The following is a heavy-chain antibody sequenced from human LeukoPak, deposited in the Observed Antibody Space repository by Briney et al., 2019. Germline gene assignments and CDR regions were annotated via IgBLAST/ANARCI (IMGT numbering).Heavy chain of an antibody. CDR3: VKQFVDI. D-gene: IGHD5-24*01. CDR2: ISESGDDT. J-gene: IGHJ5*02. V-gene: IGHV3-23*01. Sequence: PSETLSLTCAVYGGSFSGYYWSWIRQPPGKGLEWVSSISESGDDTFYADSVKGRFTISRDNSRSTLYLQMNSLRAEDTAAYYCVKQFVDIWGQGTLVTVSS. CDR1: GGSFSGYY.